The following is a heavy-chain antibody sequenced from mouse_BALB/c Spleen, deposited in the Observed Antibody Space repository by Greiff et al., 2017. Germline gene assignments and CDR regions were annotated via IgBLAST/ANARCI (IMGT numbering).Heavy chain of an antibody. D-gene: IGHD1-2*01. CDR2: ISSGGST. V-gene: IGHV5-6-5*01. CDR1: GFTFSSYA. J-gene: IGHJ2*01. CDR3: ARGRSGYEGYFDY. Sequence: EVMVVESGGGLVKPGGSLKLSCAASGFTFSSYAMSWVRQTPEKRLEWVASISSGGSTYYPDSVKGRFTISRDNARNILYLQMSSLRSEDTAMYYCARGRSGYEGYFDYWGQGTTLTVSS.